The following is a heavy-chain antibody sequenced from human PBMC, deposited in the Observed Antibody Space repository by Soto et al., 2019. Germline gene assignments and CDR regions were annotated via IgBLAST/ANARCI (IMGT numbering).Heavy chain of an antibody. CDR3: ARDLRHWSGGICYSPNGLDV. CDR1: GFSFSDYA. Sequence: QVQLVESGGGVVQPGRSLRLSCAASGFSFSDYAMHWVRQVPGKGLEWVAIISYDGVHKFYADSVKGRFTISRDNPKNTLSLQMNSLRVEDTAVYHCARDLRHWSGGICYSPNGLDVWGQGTTVTVSS. J-gene: IGHJ6*02. V-gene: IGHV3-30-3*01. D-gene: IGHD2-15*01. CDR2: ISYDGVHK.